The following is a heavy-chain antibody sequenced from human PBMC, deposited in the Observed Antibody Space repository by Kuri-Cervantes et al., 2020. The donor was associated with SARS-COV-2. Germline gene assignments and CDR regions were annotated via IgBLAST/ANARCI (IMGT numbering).Heavy chain of an antibody. V-gene: IGHV3-21*06. CDR2: ITSGSNYI. J-gene: IGHJ6*03. CDR3: ARGYSYGGWYYYYMDV. Sequence: GGSLRLSCTASGFTFGDYAMTWVRQAPGKGLEWVSSITSGSNYIYYADSVKGRFTISRDNAENSLFLQMNSLRAEDTAVYYCARGYSYGGWYYYYMDVWGTGITVTVSS. D-gene: IGHD5-12*01. CDR1: GFTFGDYA.